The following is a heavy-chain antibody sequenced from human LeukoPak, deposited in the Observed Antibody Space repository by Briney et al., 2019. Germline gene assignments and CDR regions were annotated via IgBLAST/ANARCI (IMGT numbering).Heavy chain of an antibody. CDR2: FYYSGNT. CDR1: GDSITSYH. V-gene: IGHV4-59*08. Sequence: PSETLSLTCTVSGDSITSYHWSWIRQPPGKGLEWIGYFYYSGNTNYNPSLKSRVTISIDTSKNQFSVKLSSVTAADTAVYYCTRGLSGYDQWGQGTLVTVSS. D-gene: IGHD5-12*01. CDR3: TRGLSGYDQ. J-gene: IGHJ4*02.